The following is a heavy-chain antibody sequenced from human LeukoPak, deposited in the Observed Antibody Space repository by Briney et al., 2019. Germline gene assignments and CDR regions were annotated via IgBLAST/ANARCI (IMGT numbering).Heavy chain of an antibody. CDR1: GGSISSSDYY. J-gene: IGHJ4*02. CDR3: ARDRLRWPKIDY. CDR2: IYYSVTT. Sequence: PSETLSLTCAVSGGSISSSDYYWGWIRQPPGKGLEWIGSIYYSVTTYYNPSLKSRVTISVDTSKNQFSLKLNSVTAADTAVYYCARDRLRWPKIDYWGQGTLVTVSS. D-gene: IGHD4-23*01. V-gene: IGHV4-39*07.